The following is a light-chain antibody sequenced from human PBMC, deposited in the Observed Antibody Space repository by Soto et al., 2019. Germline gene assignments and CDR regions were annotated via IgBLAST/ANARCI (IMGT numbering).Light chain of an antibody. CDR2: AAS. J-gene: IGKJ5*01. Sequence: DIQMTQSPSSLSASVGDRVTITCRASQSISSYLNWYQQKPGKAPKLLIYAASSLQSGVPSRFSGSGSGTDFTLTISSLQPEDFATYYCQQSYSTPPEAITFGQGTRLGIK. V-gene: IGKV1-39*01. CDR1: QSISSY. CDR3: QQSYSTPPEAIT.